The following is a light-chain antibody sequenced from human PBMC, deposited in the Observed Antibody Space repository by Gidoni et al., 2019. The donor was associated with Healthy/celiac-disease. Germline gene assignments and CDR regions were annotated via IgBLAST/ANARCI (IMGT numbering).Light chain of an antibody. CDR1: QSVSSN. Sequence: EIVMTQSPATRSVSPGERATLSCRASQSVSSNLAWYQQKPGQAPRLLIYGASTRATGIPARFSGSGSGTEFTLTISSLQSEDFAVYYCQQYNNWPLTFXQXTRLEIK. CDR2: GAS. V-gene: IGKV3-15*01. CDR3: QQYNNWPLT. J-gene: IGKJ5*01.